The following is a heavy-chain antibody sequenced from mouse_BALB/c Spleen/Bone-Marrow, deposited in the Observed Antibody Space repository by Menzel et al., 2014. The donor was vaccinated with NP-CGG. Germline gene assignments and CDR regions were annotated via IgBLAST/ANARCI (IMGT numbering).Heavy chain of an antibody. CDR3: ARVIGTRCFDV. V-gene: IGHV5-9-4*01. D-gene: IGHD4-1*01. Sequence: EVQRVESGGGLVKPGGSLKLSCAASGFTFSDYAMSWVRQSPEKRLEWVAEISGGGSYTYYPDTVTGRFTISRDNAKNTLYLEMSILKSEDTAIYYCARVIGTRCFDVLGAGTTVTVSS. CDR2: ISGGGSYT. CDR1: GFTFSDYA. J-gene: IGHJ1*01.